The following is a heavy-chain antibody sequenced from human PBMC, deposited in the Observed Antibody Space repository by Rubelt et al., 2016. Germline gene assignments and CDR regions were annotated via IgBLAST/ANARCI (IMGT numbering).Heavy chain of an antibody. CDR1: DGSIGSSAYY. J-gene: IGHJ3*02. V-gene: IGHV4-39*01. CDR3: ARRPVEMARTGVFDI. Sequence: QLQLQESGPGLVKPSETLSLTCTVSDGSIGSSAYYWGWIRQPPGKGLEWIGSIYYNGINYYNPYNPFLKSRAIISMDTSKTPFSLFLASVTAADTAVFYCARRPVEMARTGVFDIWGRGTLVTVSS. CDR2: IYYNGIN. D-gene: IGHD5-24*01.